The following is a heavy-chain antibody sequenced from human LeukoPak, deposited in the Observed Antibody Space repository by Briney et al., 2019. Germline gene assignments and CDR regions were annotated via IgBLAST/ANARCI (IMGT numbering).Heavy chain of an antibody. CDR1: GFTFSNYN. D-gene: IGHD4-23*01. J-gene: IGHJ4*02. CDR2: ISDGSSTI. Sequence: GGSLRLSCAASGFTFSNYNLNWVRQAPGKGLEWVSYISDGSSTIYYADSVRGRFTNSRDNAKNSLYLQINSLRDEDTAVYYCARETVGLDYWGQGTLVTVSS. V-gene: IGHV3-48*02. CDR3: ARETVGLDY.